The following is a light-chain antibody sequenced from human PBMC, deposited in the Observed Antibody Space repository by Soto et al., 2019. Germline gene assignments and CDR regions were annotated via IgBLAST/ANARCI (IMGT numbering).Light chain of an antibody. CDR3: QQYNDWPWT. CDR2: GAS. CDR1: QSVSSN. J-gene: IGKJ1*01. Sequence: EVLMTQSPATLSVSPGESATLSCRASQSVSSNLAWYQQKPGQAPRLLIYGASARATGIPVRFSGSGSGTELTLTISRLQTEDFAVYYCQQYNDWPWTFGQGTEVEIK. V-gene: IGKV3-15*01.